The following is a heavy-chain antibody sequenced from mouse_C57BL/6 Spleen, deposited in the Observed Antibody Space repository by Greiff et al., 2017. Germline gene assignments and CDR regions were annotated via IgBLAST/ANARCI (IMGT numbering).Heavy chain of an antibody. CDR3: ARDRDSPDGYYWYFDV. J-gene: IGHJ1*03. Sequence: EVQWVESGGGLVKPGGSLKLSCAASGFTFSSYAMSWVRQTPEKRLEWVATISDGGSYTYYPDNVKGRFTISRDNAKNNLYLQMSHLKSEDTAMYYCARDRDSPDGYYWYFDVWGTGTTVTVAS. V-gene: IGHV5-4*01. D-gene: IGHD2-3*01. CDR2: ISDGGSYT. CDR1: GFTFSSYA.